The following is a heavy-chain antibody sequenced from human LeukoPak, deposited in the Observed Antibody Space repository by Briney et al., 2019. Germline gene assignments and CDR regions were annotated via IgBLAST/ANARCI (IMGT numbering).Heavy chain of an antibody. CDR2: IQNDGTNK. D-gene: IGHD3-16*02. CDR3: AKGRVDYVWGSNRPNWFGP. CDR1: GFAFSRFG. Sequence: GGSLRLSCAASGFAFSRFGMHWVRQAPGKGLEWVAFIQNDGTNKYYADSVEGRVTISRDNSQNRLYLQMNVLRAEDTAGYYCAKGRVDYVWGSNRPNWFGPWGQGPVVSVSS. V-gene: IGHV3-30*02. J-gene: IGHJ5*02.